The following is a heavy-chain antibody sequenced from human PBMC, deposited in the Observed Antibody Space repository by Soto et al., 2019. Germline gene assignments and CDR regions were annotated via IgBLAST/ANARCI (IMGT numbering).Heavy chain of an antibody. J-gene: IGHJ4*01. CDR1: GHTFTSYG. Sequence: QVQLVQSGAEVVKPGASVRVSCKTSGHTFTSYGFTWVRQAPGQGLEWMGWISAYNGNTNYAQKFQGRVTMTTDTSTSTAYMELRSLRSDDTAVYYCARALYCSGGSCYFDYWGHGTLVTVSS. D-gene: IGHD2-15*01. V-gene: IGHV1-18*01. CDR2: ISAYNGNT. CDR3: ARALYCSGGSCYFDY.